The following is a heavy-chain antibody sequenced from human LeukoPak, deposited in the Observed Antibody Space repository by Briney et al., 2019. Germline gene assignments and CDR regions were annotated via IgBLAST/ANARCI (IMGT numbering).Heavy chain of an antibody. CDR3: ARGVAMIEYNWFDP. J-gene: IGHJ5*02. CDR1: GFTFSSYG. CDR2: IWYDGSNK. V-gene: IGHV3-33*01. Sequence: GGSLRLSCAASGFTFSSYGMHWVRQAPGKGLEWVAVIWYDGSNKYYADSVKGRFTISRDNSKNTLYLQMNSLRAEDTAVYYCARGVAMIEYNWFDPWGQGTLVTVSS. D-gene: IGHD3-22*01.